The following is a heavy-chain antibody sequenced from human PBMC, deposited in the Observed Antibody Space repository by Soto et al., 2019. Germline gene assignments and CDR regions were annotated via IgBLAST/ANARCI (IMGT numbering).Heavy chain of an antibody. Sequence: QVQLVQSGAEVKMPGASVRVSCEASGYTFTEYFLHWVRQAPGQGLEWMGWISPESGVTNIAPNFEGRVTMTADTAITTAYMQLSGLRYDDTAVYYCARATLIIRHIINLGEASPGVVEHWGQGTLVSVSS. J-gene: IGHJ5*02. CDR3: ARATLIIRHIINLGEASPGVVEH. CDR2: ISPESGVT. D-gene: IGHD3-10*01. CDR1: GYTFTEYF. V-gene: IGHV1-2*02.